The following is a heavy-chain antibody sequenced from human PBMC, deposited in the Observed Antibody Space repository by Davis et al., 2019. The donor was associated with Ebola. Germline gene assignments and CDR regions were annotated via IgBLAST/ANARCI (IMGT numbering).Heavy chain of an antibody. V-gene: IGHV4-59*12. CDR3: ARLASIAARVYYYYGMDV. CDR2: IYYSGST. D-gene: IGHD6-6*01. J-gene: IGHJ6*02. Sequence: MPSETLSLTCTVSGGSISSYYWSWIRQHPGKGLEWIGYIYYSGSTYYNPSLKSRVTISVDTSKNQFSLKLSSVTAADTAVYYCARLASIAARVYYYYGMDVWGQGTTVTVSS. CDR1: GGSISSYY.